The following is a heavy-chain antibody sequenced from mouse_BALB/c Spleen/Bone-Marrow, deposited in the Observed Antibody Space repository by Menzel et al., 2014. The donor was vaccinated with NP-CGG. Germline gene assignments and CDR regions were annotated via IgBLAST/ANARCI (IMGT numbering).Heavy chain of an antibody. V-gene: IGHV1-7*01. CDR1: GYTFTSYW. D-gene: IGHD2-13*01. J-gene: IGHJ2*01. Sequence: QVQLQQSGAELAKPGASVKMSCKASGYTFTSYWMHWVKQRPGQGLEWIGYINPSTGYTEYNQKFKDKATLTADKSSSTAYMQLSSLTSEDSAVYYCARGDYYFDYWGQGTTLTASS. CDR2: INPSTGYT. CDR3: ARGDYYFDY.